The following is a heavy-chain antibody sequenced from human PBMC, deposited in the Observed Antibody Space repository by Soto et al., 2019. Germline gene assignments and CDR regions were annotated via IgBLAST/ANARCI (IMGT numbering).Heavy chain of an antibody. Sequence: ASVKVSCKASGGTFSSYAISWVRQAPGQGLEWMGGIIPIFGTANYAQKFQGRVTITADESTSTAYMELGSLRSEDTAVYYCARGPLWYFDYWGQGTLVTVSS. D-gene: IGHD3-10*01. J-gene: IGHJ4*02. CDR1: GGTFSSYA. CDR3: ARGPLWYFDY. CDR2: IIPIFGTA. V-gene: IGHV1-69*13.